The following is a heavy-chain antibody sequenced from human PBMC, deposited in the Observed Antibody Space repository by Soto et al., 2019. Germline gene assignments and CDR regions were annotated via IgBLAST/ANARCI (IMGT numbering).Heavy chain of an antibody. V-gene: IGHV4-59*01. J-gene: IGHJ4*02. CDR3: VSYRGAFYFDH. Sequence: SETLSLTCTVSGGSMSSNYWSWIRQSPGKGLEWIGFVYYSGTNYNPSFESRVTMSVDTPKNQFSLELNSVTAADTAVYYCVSYRGAFYFDHWGQGALVTVSS. CDR2: VYYSGT. D-gene: IGHD4-4*01. CDR1: GGSMSSNY.